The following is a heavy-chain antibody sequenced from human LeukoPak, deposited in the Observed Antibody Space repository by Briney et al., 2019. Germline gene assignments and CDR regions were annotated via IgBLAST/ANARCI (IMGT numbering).Heavy chain of an antibody. CDR2: IYYSGST. CDR3: ARHEFDSGSLPYFDY. Sequence: EPSETLSLTCTVSGGSIRGYYWSWIRQPPGKGLEWIGYIYYSGSTNYNPSLKSRVTISVDTSKNQFSLKLSAVTAADTAVYYCARHEFDSGSLPYFDYWGQGILVTVSS. D-gene: IGHD3-10*01. CDR1: GGSIRGYY. V-gene: IGHV4-59*08. J-gene: IGHJ4*02.